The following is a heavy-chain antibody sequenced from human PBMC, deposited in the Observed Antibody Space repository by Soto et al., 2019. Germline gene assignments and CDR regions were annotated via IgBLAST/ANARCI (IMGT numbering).Heavy chain of an antibody. CDR3: ARDQEQGLNDY. CDR2: IKQDGSEK. V-gene: IGHV3-7*05. CDR1: GFTFSSYW. D-gene: IGHD1-1*01. Sequence: GGSLRLSCAASGFTFSSYWMSWVRQAPGKGLEWVANIKQDGSEKYYVDSVKGRFTISRDNAKNSLYLQMNGLRAEDTAVYYCARDQEQGLNDYWGQGTLVTVSS. J-gene: IGHJ4*02.